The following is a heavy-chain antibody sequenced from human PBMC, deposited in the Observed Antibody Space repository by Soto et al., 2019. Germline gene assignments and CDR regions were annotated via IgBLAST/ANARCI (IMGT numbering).Heavy chain of an antibody. V-gene: IGHV1-69*06. CDR1: GGTFGSYA. Sequence: QVQLVQSGAEVKKPGSSVKVSCKASGGTFGSYAISWVRQAPGQGLEWMGGIIPIPGTANYAQKFQGSVTMAAAKSTNQAYMELSSLRSEDTAVYYCARSQGSSTSLEIYYYYSYGMDVWGQGATVTVSS. CDR3: ARSQGSSTSLEIYYYYSYGMDV. D-gene: IGHD2-2*01. J-gene: IGHJ6*02. CDR2: IIPIPGTA.